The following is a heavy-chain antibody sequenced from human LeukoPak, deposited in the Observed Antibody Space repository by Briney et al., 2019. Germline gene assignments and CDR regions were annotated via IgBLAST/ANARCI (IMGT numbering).Heavy chain of an antibody. D-gene: IGHD4-23*01. CDR1: GGSISSYY. V-gene: IGHV4-59*01. CDR2: IYYNGST. J-gene: IGHJ4*02. Sequence: NSSETLSLTCTVSGGSISSYYWSWIRQPPGKGLEWIGYIYYNGSTNYNPSLKSRVTISVDTSKSQFSLKLSSVTAADTAAYYCARAVYGGKIFDYWGQGTLVTVSS. CDR3: ARAVYGGKIFDY.